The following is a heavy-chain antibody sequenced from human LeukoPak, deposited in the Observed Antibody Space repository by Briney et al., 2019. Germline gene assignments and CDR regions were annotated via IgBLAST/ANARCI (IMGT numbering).Heavy chain of an antibody. Sequence: GGSLRLSCAASGFSFSSYAVSWVRQAPGKGLEWVSGISDGGSRTYYADSVKGRFTISRDDSKDTLYLQMNSLRAEDTAVYYCAKVQLGIGVDYWGQGTLVTVSS. J-gene: IGHJ4*02. CDR1: GFSFSSYA. CDR3: AKVQLGIGVDY. V-gene: IGHV3-23*01. D-gene: IGHD7-27*01. CDR2: ISDGGSRT.